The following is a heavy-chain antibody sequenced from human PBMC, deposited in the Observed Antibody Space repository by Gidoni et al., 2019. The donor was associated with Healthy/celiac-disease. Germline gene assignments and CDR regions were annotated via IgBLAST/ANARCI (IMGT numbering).Heavy chain of an antibody. CDR3: ARAVRLDY. Sequence: QVQLQQWGAGLLKPSETLSLTCAVYGGSFSGYYWSWIRQPPGKGLEWIGEINHSGSTNYNPSLKSRVTISVDTSKNQFSLKLSSVTAADTAVYYCARAVRLDYWGQGTLVTVSS. CDR2: INHSGST. J-gene: IGHJ4*02. V-gene: IGHV4-34*01. CDR1: GGSFSGYY. D-gene: IGHD6-19*01.